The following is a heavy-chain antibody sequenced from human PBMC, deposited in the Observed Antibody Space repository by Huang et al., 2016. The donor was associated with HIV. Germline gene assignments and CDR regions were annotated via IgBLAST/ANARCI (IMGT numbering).Heavy chain of an antibody. CDR3: ARDGVMLDY. Sequence: EVQLVESGGGLVQPGGSLRLSCAASGFTFISYWMHWVRQAPGKGLMLVSRSNRDGSSTSYAEAVESRCTITGVNAMNTLYLQMNSLSAEDTAVYYCARDGVMLDYWGQGTLVTVSS. CDR2: SNRDGSST. D-gene: IGHD3-16*01. V-gene: IGHV3-74*01. J-gene: IGHJ4*02. CDR1: GFTFISYW.